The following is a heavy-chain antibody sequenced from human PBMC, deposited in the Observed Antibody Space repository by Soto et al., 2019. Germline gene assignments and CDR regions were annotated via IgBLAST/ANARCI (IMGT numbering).Heavy chain of an antibody. CDR1: GDSVSIVGFH. Sequence: KPSETLSLTCTVSGDSVSIVGFHWACLRRPPGKGLEWIGYIYNGGSTYYRPSLESRMRMSLDATRNHYSPRLTSVTAADTAVYFCARAPVGLDTISYFDYWGQGKLVTVFS. J-gene: IGHJ4*02. V-gene: IGHV4-30-4*01. CDR3: ARAPVGLDTISYFDY. CDR2: IYNGGST. D-gene: IGHD3-3*01.